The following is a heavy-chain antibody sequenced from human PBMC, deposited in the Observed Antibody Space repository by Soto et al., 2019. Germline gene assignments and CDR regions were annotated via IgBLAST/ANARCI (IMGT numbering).Heavy chain of an antibody. CDR2: IIPILDMA. J-gene: IGHJ5*02. CDR3: ARGPVVVVPDDMFTRHNWFDP. D-gene: IGHD2-2*01. Sequence: SVKVSCKASGGTFRTYSITWVRQAPGQGLEWMGKIIPILDMANYAQRFQGRVTITADKSTSIAYMELNSLRSEDTAVYYCARGPVVVVPDDMFTRHNWFDPWGQGTRVTVSS. CDR1: GGTFRTYS. V-gene: IGHV1-69*02.